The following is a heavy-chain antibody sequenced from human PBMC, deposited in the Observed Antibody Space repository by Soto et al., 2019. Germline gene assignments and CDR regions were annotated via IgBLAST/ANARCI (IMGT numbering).Heavy chain of an antibody. V-gene: IGHV4-39*01. CDR2: IYYSGST. Sequence: SETLSLTCTVSGGSISSSSYYWGWIRQPPGKGLEWIGSIYYSGSTYYNPSLKSRVTISVDTSKNQFSLKLSSVTAADTAVYYCARHLPGGSYFLYYYYYGMDVWGKGTTVTVSS. J-gene: IGHJ6*04. D-gene: IGHD1-26*01. CDR1: GGSISSSSYY. CDR3: ARHLPGGSYFLYYYYYGMDV.